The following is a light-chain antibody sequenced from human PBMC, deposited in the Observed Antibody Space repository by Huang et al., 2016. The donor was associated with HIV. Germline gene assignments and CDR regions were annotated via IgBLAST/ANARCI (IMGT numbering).Light chain of an antibody. CDR1: QTINRY. V-gene: IGKV1-39*01. Sequence: DIQITQSPSSLSASVGDRVNITCRASQTINRYLNWYQQRPGEAPKLLIHGASSFQSRFPSRFTVSGSGTDFTLTISSLQPEDSATYYCQQSARTPRTFGQGTKLEI. CDR2: GAS. CDR3: QQSARTPRT. J-gene: IGKJ2*01.